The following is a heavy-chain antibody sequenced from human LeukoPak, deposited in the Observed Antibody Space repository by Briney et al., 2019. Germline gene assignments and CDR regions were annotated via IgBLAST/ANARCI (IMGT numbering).Heavy chain of an antibody. V-gene: IGHV6-1*01. CDR2: TYYRSKWNN. D-gene: IGHD3-16*01. CDR1: GDSVSSKSAA. J-gene: IGHJ4*02. Sequence: QTLSLTCAISGDSVSSKSAAWNWIRQSASRGLEWLGRTYYRSKWNNDYAVSVKSRITVNPDTSKNQFSLQLNPVTPEDTAVYYCARSVGGSVDYWGQGTLVTVSS. CDR3: ARSVGGSVDY.